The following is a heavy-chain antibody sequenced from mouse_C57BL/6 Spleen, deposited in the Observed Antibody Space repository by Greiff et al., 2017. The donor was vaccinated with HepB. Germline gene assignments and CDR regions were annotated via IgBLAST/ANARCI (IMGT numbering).Heavy chain of an antibody. D-gene: IGHD1-1*01. V-gene: IGHV1-64*01. CDR1: GYTFTSYW. J-gene: IGHJ4*01. Sequence: QVQLKQPGAELVKPGASVKLSCKASGYTFTSYWMHWVKQRPGQGLEWIGMIHPNSGSTNYNEKFKSKATLTVDKSSSTAYMQLSSLTSEDSAVYYCARGYYYGSSYGYAMDYWGQGTSVTVSS. CDR3: ARGYYYGSSYGYAMDY. CDR2: IHPNSGST.